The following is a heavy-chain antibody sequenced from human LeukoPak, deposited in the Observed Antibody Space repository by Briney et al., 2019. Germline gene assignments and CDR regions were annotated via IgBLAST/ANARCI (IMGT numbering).Heavy chain of an antibody. CDR2: ISSSSSYI. CDR1: GFTFSSYS. J-gene: IGHJ5*02. Sequence: GGSLRLSCAASGFTFSSYSMNWVRQAPGKGLEWVSSISSSSSYIYYADSVKGRFTISRDNAKNSLYLQMNSLRAEDTAVYYCAKDAHYYGSGSPNWFDPWGQGTLVTVSS. CDR3: AKDAHYYGSGSPNWFDP. V-gene: IGHV3-21*04. D-gene: IGHD3-10*01.